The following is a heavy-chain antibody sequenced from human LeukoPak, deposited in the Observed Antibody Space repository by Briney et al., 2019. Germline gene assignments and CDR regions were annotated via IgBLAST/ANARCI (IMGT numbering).Heavy chain of an antibody. J-gene: IGHJ6*02. Sequence: GGSLRLSCAASGFTFSSHSMNWVRQAPGKGLEWVSYISSSSSTIYYADSVKGRFTISRDNAKNSLYLQMNSLRAEDTAVYYCALGCYGASCYTAETYYYYGMDVWGQGTTVTVSS. CDR1: GFTFSSHS. D-gene: IGHD2-2*02. CDR2: ISSSSSTI. V-gene: IGHV3-48*01. CDR3: ALGCYGASCYTAETYYYYGMDV.